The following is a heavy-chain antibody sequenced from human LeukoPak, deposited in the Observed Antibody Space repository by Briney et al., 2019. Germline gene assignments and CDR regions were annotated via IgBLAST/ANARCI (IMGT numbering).Heavy chain of an antibody. CDR2: INTDGRTT. J-gene: IGHJ6*02. Sequence: PGGSLRLSCAASGFTFRDSAMTWVRHVPGKGLVWASYINTDGRTTKYADSVRGRFTISRDNAKNTLYLQMNSLRAEDTAVYYCARGGGGLGVWGQGTTVTVSS. CDR3: ARGGGGLGV. CDR1: GFTFRDSA. V-gene: IGHV3-74*03.